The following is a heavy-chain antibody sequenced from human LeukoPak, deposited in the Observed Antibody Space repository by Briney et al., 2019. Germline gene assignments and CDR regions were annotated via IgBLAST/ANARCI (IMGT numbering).Heavy chain of an antibody. CDR1: GFTFTTYW. V-gene: IGHV3-7*03. J-gene: IGHJ4*02. CDR2: IKYDGGEK. Sequence: GGCLRLSCIASGFTFTTYWMSWVRQAPGKGLEWVANIKYDGGEKYYVDSVKGRFTISRDNAKSSLYLQMDSLRAEDTAVYYCAKGGHLDYWGPGALVTVSS. CDR3: AKGGHLDY.